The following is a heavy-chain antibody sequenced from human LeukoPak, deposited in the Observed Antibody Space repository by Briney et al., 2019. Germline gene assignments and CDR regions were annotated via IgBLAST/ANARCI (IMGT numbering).Heavy chain of an antibody. D-gene: IGHD1-26*01. J-gene: IGHJ4*02. Sequence: SETLSLTCTVSGGSISSSGYYWGWLRQPPGKGLEWIGSIYHSGSTYCTPSLKSRFTISVDTSKNQFSLKLGSVTAADTAVYYCARHALTKVGTTPYYFDYWGQGTLVTVSS. CDR1: GGSISSSGYY. V-gene: IGHV4-39*01. CDR2: IYHSGST. CDR3: ARHALTKVGTTPYYFDY.